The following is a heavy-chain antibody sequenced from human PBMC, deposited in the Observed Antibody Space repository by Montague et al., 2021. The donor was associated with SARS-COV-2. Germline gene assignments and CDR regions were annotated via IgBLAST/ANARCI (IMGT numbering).Heavy chain of an antibody. Sequence: SETLSLTCAVSDVSLSSSTWWSWVRQSPGKGLEWVGETYLSGFTXHNPSVKSRVTISLDDARSQFFLRLTSVTAADTAVYFCARGELGNRGIDYWGQGALVTVSS. J-gene: IGHJ4*02. D-gene: IGHD7-27*01. CDR1: DVSLSSSTW. CDR3: ARGELGNRGIDY. CDR2: TYLSGFT. V-gene: IGHV4-4*02.